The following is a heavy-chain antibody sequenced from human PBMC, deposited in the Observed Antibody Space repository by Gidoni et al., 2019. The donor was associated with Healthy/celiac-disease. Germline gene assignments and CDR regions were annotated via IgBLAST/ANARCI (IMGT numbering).Heavy chain of an antibody. V-gene: IGHV1-2*02. J-gene: IGHJ4*02. CDR3: ARGSEQWLGVYFDY. D-gene: IGHD6-19*01. CDR1: GYTFTGYY. Sequence: QVQLVQSGAEVKKPGASVKVSCKASGYTFTGYYMHWVRQAPGQGLEWMGWINPKSGGTNYAQKLQGRVTMTRDTSISTAYMELSRLRSDDTAVYYCARGSEQWLGVYFDYWGQGTLVTVSS. CDR2: INPKSGGT.